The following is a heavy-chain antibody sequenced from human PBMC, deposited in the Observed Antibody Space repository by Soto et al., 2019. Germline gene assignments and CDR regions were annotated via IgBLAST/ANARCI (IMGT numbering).Heavy chain of an antibody. CDR2: ISWNSNTI. CDR3: AKDTGPS. V-gene: IGHV3-9*01. Sequence: HWVRQAPGKGLESVSGISWNSNTIAYADSVKGRFTISRDNAKNSLYLQMNSLRAEDTAFYYCAKDTGPSWAQGTLVTVSS. J-gene: IGHJ4*02.